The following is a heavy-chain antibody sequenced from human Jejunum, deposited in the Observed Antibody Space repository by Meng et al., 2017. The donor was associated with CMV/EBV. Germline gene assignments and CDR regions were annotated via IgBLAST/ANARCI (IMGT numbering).Heavy chain of an antibody. D-gene: IGHD3-10*01. J-gene: IGHJ4*02. CDR2: IYYTGTT. Sequence: GVFYWSWIRQNSGKGVEWIGYIYYTGTTYYNPSLKSRVTISVVTSKNQFSLRLSSVTAADTAVYYCARGDYYGSGNYYTGVYSFDYWGQGTLVTVSS. CDR1: GVFY. V-gene: IGHV4-31*02. CDR3: ARGDYYGSGNYYTGVYSFDY.